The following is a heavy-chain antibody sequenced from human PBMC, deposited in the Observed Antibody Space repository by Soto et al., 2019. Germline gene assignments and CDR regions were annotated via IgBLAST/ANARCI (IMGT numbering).Heavy chain of an antibody. CDR1: GFPFTSYS. Sequence: QVQLVESGGGVVQRGGSLRLSCAASGFPFTSYSMNWVRQSPGKGLEWVAVISYDGKRIYYADSVKGRFTISRGNAKNTMFLQMSGLRPEDTAVYYCARGLVVTAKGWFDLWGQGTQVTVSS. D-gene: IGHD2-21*02. CDR3: ARGLVVTAKGWFDL. CDR2: ISYDGKRI. J-gene: IGHJ5*02. V-gene: IGHV3-30-3*02.